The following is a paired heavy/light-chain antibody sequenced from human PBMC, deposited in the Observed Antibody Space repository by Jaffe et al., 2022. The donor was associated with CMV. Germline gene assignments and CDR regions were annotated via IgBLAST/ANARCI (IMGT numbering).Heavy chain of an antibody. CDR2: MKPSTGDT. CDR1: GYTFTSYE. D-gene: IGHD2-2*01. Sequence: QVQLVQSGAEVKKPGASVKVSCKASGYTFTSYEINWVRQAPGQGLEWMGWMKPSTGDTGFGQKFQGRVTLTRDTSTKTAYMELNSLRSDDTAVYYCARARSLDSTASIYWGQGTLVTVSS. V-gene: IGHV1-8*01. J-gene: IGHJ4*02. CDR3: ARARSLDSTASIY.
Light chain of an antibody. CDR2: AAS. CDR1: QSVYAY. J-gene: IGKJ1*01. Sequence: DIQMTQSPSSLSASVGDRVTITCRASQSVYAYVSWYQQQPGKAPKLLIYAASNLQSGVSSRFSGGGSGTEFTLTISSLQPEDFATYYCQQTHTTPRTFGQGTRVDVK. CDR3: QQTHTTPRT. V-gene: IGKV1-39*01.